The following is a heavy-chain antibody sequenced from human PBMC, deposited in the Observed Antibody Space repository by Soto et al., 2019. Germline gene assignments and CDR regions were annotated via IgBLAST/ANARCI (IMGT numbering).Heavy chain of an antibody. V-gene: IGHV1-18*01. CDR3: VMVDNYVTPTPQDV. D-gene: IGHD3-16*01. Sequence: QVQLVQSGDEVKKPGASVKVSCKASGYIFVNYGIAWVRQAPRQGLEWMGWISPYTGNTHSASKFQGRLTKTTDTSTSTAYMDLGSLTSDDTAVYYCVMVDNYVTPTPQDVWGQGTTVTVSS. CDR2: ISPYTGNT. CDR1: GYIFVNYG. J-gene: IGHJ6*02.